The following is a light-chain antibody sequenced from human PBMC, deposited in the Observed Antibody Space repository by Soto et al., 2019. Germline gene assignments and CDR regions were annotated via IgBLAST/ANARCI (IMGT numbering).Light chain of an antibody. J-gene: IGKJ4*01. CDR1: QSISSC. V-gene: IGKV1-27*01. Sequence: DIQMTQSPSTLSASVGDRVTITCRASQSISSCLAWYQQKPGKAPKLLIYAASTLQSGVPSRFSGSGSGTDFTLTISSLQSEDVATYVCHKYDSAPLTFGGGTRVEMK. CDR2: AAS. CDR3: HKYDSAPLT.